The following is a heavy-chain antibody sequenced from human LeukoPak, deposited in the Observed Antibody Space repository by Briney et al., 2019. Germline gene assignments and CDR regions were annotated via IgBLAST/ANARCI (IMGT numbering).Heavy chain of an antibody. CDR3: ARRGMYYYDSSGYYGPRDI. Sequence: ASVKVSCKASGYTFTSYGISWVRQAPGQGLEWMGIINPSGGSTSYAQKFQGRVTMTRDTSTSTVYMELSSLRSEDTAVYYCARRGMYYYDSSGYYGPRDIWGQGTMVTVSS. V-gene: IGHV1-46*01. CDR2: INPSGGST. J-gene: IGHJ3*02. CDR1: GYTFTSYG. D-gene: IGHD3-22*01.